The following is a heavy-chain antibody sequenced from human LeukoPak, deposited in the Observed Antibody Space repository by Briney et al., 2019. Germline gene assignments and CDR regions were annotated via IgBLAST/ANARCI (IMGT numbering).Heavy chain of an antibody. CDR3: ARDRFGDGYNFFDY. Sequence: PGGSLRLSCAASGFTFSSYWMSWVRQAPGKGLEWVANIKQDGSEKYYVDSVKGRFTISRDNAKNSLYLQMNSLRAEDTAVYYCARDRFGDGYNFFDYWGQGTLVTVSS. CDR2: IKQDGSEK. CDR1: GFTFSSYW. D-gene: IGHD5-24*01. J-gene: IGHJ4*02. V-gene: IGHV3-7*01.